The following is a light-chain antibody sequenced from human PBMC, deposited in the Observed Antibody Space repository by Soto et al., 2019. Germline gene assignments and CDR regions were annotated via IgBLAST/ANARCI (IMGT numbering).Light chain of an antibody. CDR3: CSYEV. V-gene: IGLV2-11*01. Sequence: QSALTQPRSVSGSPGQSVTISCTGTSINVGTYNYVSWYQQHPGKAPKLMIYDVSSRPSGVPDRFSGSKSGNTASLTISGLQPEDEAEYYCCSYEVFGGGTKLTVL. J-gene: IGLJ3*02. CDR1: SINVGTYNY. CDR2: DVS.